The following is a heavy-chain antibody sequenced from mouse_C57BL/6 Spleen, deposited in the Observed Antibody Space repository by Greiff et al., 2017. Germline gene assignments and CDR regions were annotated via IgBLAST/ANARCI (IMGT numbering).Heavy chain of an antibody. D-gene: IGHD1-1*01. CDR3: ARRITTVGYYAMDY. V-gene: IGHV1-39*01. CDR2: INPNYGTT. Sequence: EVKLMESGPELVKPGASVKISCKASGYSFTDYNLNWVKQSNGKSLEWIGVINPNYGTTSYNQKFKGKATLTVDQSSSTAYMQLNSLTSEDSAVYYCARRITTVGYYAMDYWGQGTSVTVSS. CDR1: GYSFTDYN. J-gene: IGHJ4*01.